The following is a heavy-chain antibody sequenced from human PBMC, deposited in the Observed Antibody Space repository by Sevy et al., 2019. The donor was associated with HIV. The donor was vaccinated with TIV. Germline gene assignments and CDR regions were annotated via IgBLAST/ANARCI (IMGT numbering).Heavy chain of an antibody. J-gene: IGHJ5*02. V-gene: IGHV4-4*07. D-gene: IGHD2-15*01. CDR3: ASGKVAANYNWFDP. Sequence: SETLPLTCTVSGGSISSYYWSWIRQPAGKGLEWIGRIYTSGSTNYNPSLKSRVTMSVDTSKNQFSLKLSSVTAADTAVYYCASGKVAANYNWFDPWGQGTLVTVSS. CDR2: IYTSGST. CDR1: GGSISSYY.